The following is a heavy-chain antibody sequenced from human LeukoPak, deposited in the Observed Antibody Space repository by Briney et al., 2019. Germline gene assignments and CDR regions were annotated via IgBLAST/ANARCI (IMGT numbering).Heavy chain of an antibody. V-gene: IGHV1-69*05. D-gene: IGHD2-2*01. J-gene: IGHJ4*02. CDR2: IIPIFGTA. CDR3: ERDLGRYCSSTSCWGYYFDY. Sequence: ASVKVSCKASGGTFSSYAISWVRQAPGQGLEWMGGIIPIFGTANYAQKFQGRVTITTDESTSTAYMELSSLRSEDTAVYYCERDLGRYCSSTSCWGYYFDYWGQGTLVTVSS. CDR1: GGTFSSYA.